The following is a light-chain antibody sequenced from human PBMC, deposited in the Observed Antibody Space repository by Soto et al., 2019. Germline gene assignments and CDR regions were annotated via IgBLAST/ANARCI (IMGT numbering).Light chain of an antibody. V-gene: IGKV1-9*01. CDR2: AAS. CDR3: QQLFDSPIT. CDR1: QVISTS. J-gene: IGKJ5*01. Sequence: DIQLTQSPSFLSPSIGESVTITCRASQVISTSLAWYQVKPGKAPKLLIYAASTLESGVSSRFRATVSGTEFSLTITSLQPEDFATYYCQQLFDSPITFGQGTRLEIK.